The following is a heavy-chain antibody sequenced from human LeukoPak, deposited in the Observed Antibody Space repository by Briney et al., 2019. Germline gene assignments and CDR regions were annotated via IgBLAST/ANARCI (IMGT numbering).Heavy chain of an antibody. CDR3: ARGIYSDYVSAFDI. CDR2: IYHSGST. J-gene: IGHJ3*02. D-gene: IGHD4-11*01. Sequence: SQTLSLTCAVSGGSISSGGYSGSWIRQPPGKGLEWIGYIYHSGSTYYNPSLKSRVTIPVDRSKNQFSLKLSSVTAADTAVYYCARGIYSDYVSAFDIWGQGTMVTVSS. CDR1: GGSISSGGYS. V-gene: IGHV4-30-2*01.